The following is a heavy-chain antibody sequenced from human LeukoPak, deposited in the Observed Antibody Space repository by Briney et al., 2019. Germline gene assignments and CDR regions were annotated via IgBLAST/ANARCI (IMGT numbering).Heavy chain of an antibody. V-gene: IGHV3-74*01. Sequence: SGGSLRLSGAASGFTFSSYWMHWVRQAPGKGLVWVSRINSDGSSTSYADSVKGRFTISRDNAKNTLYLQMNSLRAEDTAVYYCASIAAAGPVDYWGQGTLVTVSS. D-gene: IGHD6-13*01. CDR3: ASIAAAGPVDY. J-gene: IGHJ4*02. CDR1: GFTFSSYW. CDR2: INSDGSST.